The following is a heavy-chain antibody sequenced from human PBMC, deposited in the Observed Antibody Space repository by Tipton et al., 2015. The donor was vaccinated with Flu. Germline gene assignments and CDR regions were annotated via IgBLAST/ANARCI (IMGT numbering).Heavy chain of an antibody. J-gene: IGHJ4*02. CDR1: GYSISSGYY. CDR2: IYYSGIT. V-gene: IGHV4-38-2*02. D-gene: IGHD6-19*01. Sequence: TLSLTCSVSGYSISSGYYWGWIRRAPEKGLEWIGSIYYSGITYYSSSLKSRVTISPDTSKNQISLRLSSVTAADTAVYYCARVRTSGYYFDFWGQGALVTVSS. CDR3: ARVRTSGYYFDF.